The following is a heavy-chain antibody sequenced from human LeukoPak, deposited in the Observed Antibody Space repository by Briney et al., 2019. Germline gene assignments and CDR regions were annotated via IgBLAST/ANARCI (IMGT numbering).Heavy chain of an antibody. D-gene: IGHD3-3*01. CDR2: TPHSGST. V-gene: IGHV4-31*03. CDR3: ARGKNYDFWSGYRNWFDP. CDR1: APSISTGRYS. Sequence: SQTLSLTCTVSAPSISTGRYSPPCIRPPPRTPLACLPYTPHSGSTYYNPSLKSRVTISVDTSKNQFSLKLSSVTAADTAVYYCARGKNYDFWSGYRNWFDPWGQGTLVTVSS. J-gene: IGHJ5*02.